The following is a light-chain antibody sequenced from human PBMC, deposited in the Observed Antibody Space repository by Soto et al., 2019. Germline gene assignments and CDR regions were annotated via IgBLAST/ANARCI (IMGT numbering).Light chain of an antibody. CDR2: KVS. J-gene: IGLJ1*01. CDR3: SSYTTTSTLDYV. CDR1: SSDVGGYNY. V-gene: IGLV2-14*01. Sequence: QSVLTQPASVSGSPGQSITISCTGTSSDVGGYNYVSWYQHHPGKAPKLMIYKVSNRPSGVSDRFSGSKSGNTASLTISGLQAEDEADYYCSSYTTTSTLDYVFGTGTKVTVL.